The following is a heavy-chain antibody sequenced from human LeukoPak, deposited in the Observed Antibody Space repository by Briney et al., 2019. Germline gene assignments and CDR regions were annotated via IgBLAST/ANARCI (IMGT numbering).Heavy chain of an antibody. CDR1: GFTFSSYA. D-gene: IGHD2-2*01. CDR2: ISGSGGST. Sequence: GGSLRLSCAASGFTFSSYAMSWVRRAPGKGLEWVSAISGSGGSTYYADSVKGRFTISRDNSKNTLYLQMNSLRAEDTAVYYCAGVVPAARLGDGIDYWGQGTLVTVSS. J-gene: IGHJ4*02. CDR3: AGVVPAARLGDGIDY. V-gene: IGHV3-23*01.